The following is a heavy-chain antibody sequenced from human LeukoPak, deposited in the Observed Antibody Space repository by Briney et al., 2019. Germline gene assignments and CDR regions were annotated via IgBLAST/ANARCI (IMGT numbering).Heavy chain of an antibody. V-gene: IGHV4-39*01. D-gene: IGHD2-15*01. Sequence: ASETLSLTCTVSGGSISSSSYYWGWIRQPPGKGLEWIGSIYYSGSTYYNPSLKSRVTISVDTSKNQFSLKLSSVTAADTAVYYCARHGVVVVIDYWGQGTLVTVSS. CDR1: GGSISSSSYY. CDR3: ARHGVVVVIDY. J-gene: IGHJ4*02. CDR2: IYYSGST.